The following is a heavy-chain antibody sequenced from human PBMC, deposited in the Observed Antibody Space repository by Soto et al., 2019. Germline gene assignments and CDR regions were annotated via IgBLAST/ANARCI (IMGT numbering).Heavy chain of an antibody. Sequence: QVQLQQWGAGLLKPSETLSLTCAVYGGSFSGYYWSWIRQPPGKGLEWIGEINHSGSTNYNPSLKSRVTISVDTSQNQFSLKLSSVTAADTAVYYCARVTGRYYYGMDLWGQGTTVTVSS. CDR2: INHSGST. J-gene: IGHJ6*02. V-gene: IGHV4-34*01. CDR3: ARVTGRYYYGMDL. CDR1: GGSFSGYY.